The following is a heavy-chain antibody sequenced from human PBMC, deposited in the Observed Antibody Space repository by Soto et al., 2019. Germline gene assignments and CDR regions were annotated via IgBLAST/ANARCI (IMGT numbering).Heavy chain of an antibody. CDR3: TWDAATYAFEI. CDR2: IRSKANSYAT. J-gene: IGHJ3*02. D-gene: IGHD2-15*01. Sequence: EVQLGESGGGLVQPGGSLKLSCAASGFTFSGSAMQWVRQASGKGLEWVGRIRSKANSYATVYAASVKGRFNISRDDSKNTAYLKMNSLKTEDTAVYYCTWDAATYAFEIWGQGTMVTVSS. CDR1: GFTFSGSA. V-gene: IGHV3-73*01.